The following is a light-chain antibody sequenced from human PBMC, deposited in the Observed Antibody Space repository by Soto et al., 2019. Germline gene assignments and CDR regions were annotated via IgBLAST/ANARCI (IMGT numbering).Light chain of an antibody. CDR2: DAS. Sequence: EILMTQSPASLSVSPGENATLSCRASQSVSTNLVWYQQKLGQSPRLLIHDASTRPTGIPARFGGMGSGTQFTLTITSLQSEDSAVYYCQQYHKWPPLTFGGGTKVEI. J-gene: IGKJ4*01. CDR1: QSVSTN. V-gene: IGKV3-15*01. CDR3: QQYHKWPPLT.